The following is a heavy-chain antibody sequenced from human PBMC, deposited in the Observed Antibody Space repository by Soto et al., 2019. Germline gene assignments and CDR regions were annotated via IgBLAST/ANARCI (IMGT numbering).Heavy chain of an antibody. CDR2: IYYSGST. CDR1: GGSISSYY. CDR3: ARDRVVVTASDYYYYGMDV. Sequence: SETLSLTCTVSGGSISSYYWSWIRQPPGKGLEWIGYIYYSGSTNYNPSLKSRVTISVDTSKNQFSLKLSSVTAADTAVYYCARDRVVVTASDYYYYGMDVWGQGTTVTVSS. V-gene: IGHV4-59*01. D-gene: IGHD2-21*02. J-gene: IGHJ6*02.